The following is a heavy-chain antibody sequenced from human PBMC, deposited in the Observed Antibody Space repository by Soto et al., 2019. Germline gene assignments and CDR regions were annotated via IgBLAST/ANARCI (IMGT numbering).Heavy chain of an antibody. Sequence: QAHLEQSGAEVKRPGASVKVSCKASGYTFSDFDINWLRQASGQGPEWMGWMKAKSRDTFFAPRFQGKFNMTWDTSLRTASMEVGSLTSDDTAMYYCARGNPFNYAGFDVWGQGTTVAVSS. CDR2: MKAKSRDT. J-gene: IGHJ6*02. D-gene: IGHD3-16*01. CDR3: ARGNPFNYAGFDV. V-gene: IGHV1-8*01. CDR1: GYTFSDFD.